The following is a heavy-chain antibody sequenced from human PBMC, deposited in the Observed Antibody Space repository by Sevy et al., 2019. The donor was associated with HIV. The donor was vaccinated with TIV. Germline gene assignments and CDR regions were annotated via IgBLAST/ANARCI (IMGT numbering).Heavy chain of an antibody. CDR1: GFTFNNYA. V-gene: IGHV3-23*01. D-gene: IGHD3-22*01. CDR3: AKAGSTSGYYLNYFAY. Sequence: GGSLRLSCAASGFTFNNYAMTWVRRAPGKGLEWVSAVSGGGDTTYYADSVKGRFTISRDNSKNTLYLQMNSLRAEGTAVYYCAKAGSTSGYYLNYFAYWGQGTLVTVSS. CDR2: VSGGGDTT. J-gene: IGHJ4*02.